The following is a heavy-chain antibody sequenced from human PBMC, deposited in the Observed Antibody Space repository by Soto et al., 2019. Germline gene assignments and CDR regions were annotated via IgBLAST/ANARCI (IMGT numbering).Heavy chain of an antibody. J-gene: IGHJ6*02. V-gene: IGHV3-30-3*01. Sequence: PGGSLRLSCAASGFTFSSYAMHWVRQAPGKGLEWVAVISYDGSNKYYADSVKGRFTISRDNSKNTLYLQMNSLRAEDTAVYYCARDQISGDWNYYYGMDVWGQGTTVTVSS. CDR3: ARDQISGDWNYYYGMDV. CDR2: ISYDGSNK. CDR1: GFTFSSYA. D-gene: IGHD1-1*01.